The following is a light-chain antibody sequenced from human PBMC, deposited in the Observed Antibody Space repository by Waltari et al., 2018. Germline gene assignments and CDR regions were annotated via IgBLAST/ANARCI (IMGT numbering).Light chain of an antibody. CDR2: VNSDGNH. Sequence: QLVLTQSPSASASLGASVKLTCTLSSGHITNVIAWHQQQPGKGPRFLMKVNSDGNHRKGDDIPDRFSGSGSGPERYLTISSLQSEDEADYYCETGGHGTWVFGGGTKLTVL. CDR3: ETGGHGTWV. CDR1: SGHITNV. V-gene: IGLV4-69*01. J-gene: IGLJ3*02.